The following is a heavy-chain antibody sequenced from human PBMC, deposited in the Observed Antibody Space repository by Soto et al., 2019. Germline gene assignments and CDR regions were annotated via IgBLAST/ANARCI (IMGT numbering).Heavy chain of an antibody. D-gene: IGHD2-15*01. CDR1: GGTFSSYA. CDR2: IIPIFGTA. V-gene: IGHV1-69*13. CDR3: ARESGVVVVAATLYYYYGMDG. Sequence: SVKVSCKASGGTFSSYAISWVRQAPGQGLEWMGGIIPIFGTANYAQKFQGRVTITADESTSTAYMELSSLRSEDTAVYYCARESGVVVVAATLYYYYGMDGWGQGTTVTVSS. J-gene: IGHJ6*02.